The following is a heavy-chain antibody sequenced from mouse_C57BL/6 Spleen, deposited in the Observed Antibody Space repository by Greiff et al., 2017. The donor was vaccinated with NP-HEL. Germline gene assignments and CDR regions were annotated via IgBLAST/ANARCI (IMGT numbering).Heavy chain of an antibody. V-gene: IGHV1-39*01. CDR1: GYSFTDYN. Sequence: VQLKESGPELVKPGASVKISCKASGYSFTDYNMNWVQQSNGKSLEWIGVINPNYGTTSYNQKFKGKATLTVGQSSSTAYMQLNSLTSEDSAVYYCARAEGAYSNYDYFGYWGQGTTLTVSS. CDR3: ARAEGAYSNYDYFGY. D-gene: IGHD2-5*01. J-gene: IGHJ2*01. CDR2: INPNYGTT.